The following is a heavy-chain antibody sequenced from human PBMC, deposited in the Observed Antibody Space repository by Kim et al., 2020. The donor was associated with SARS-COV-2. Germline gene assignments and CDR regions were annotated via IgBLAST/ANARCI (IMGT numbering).Heavy chain of an antibody. D-gene: IGHD6-13*01. J-gene: IGHJ4*02. Sequence: GGSLRLSCAASGFAFSSYAMSWVRQAPGKGLEWVSILSGSADASYYADSVKGRFTISRDNTKNTLYLQMNSLRAEDTAVYYCANQLGNSWFSDWGQGTLVTVSS. V-gene: IGHV3-23*01. CDR2: LSGSADAS. CDR3: ANQLGNSWFSD. CDR1: GFAFSSYA.